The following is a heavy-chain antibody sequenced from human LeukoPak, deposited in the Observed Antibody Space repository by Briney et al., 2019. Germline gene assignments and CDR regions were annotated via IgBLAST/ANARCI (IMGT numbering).Heavy chain of an antibody. CDR3: ATRLQYYDFWSGYQNWFDP. D-gene: IGHD3-3*01. V-gene: IGHV1-69*13. J-gene: IGHJ5*02. CDR2: IIPIFGTA. CDR1: GYTFTSYG. Sequence: GASVKVSCKASGYTFTSYGISWVRQAPGQGLEWMGGIIPIFGTANYAQKFQGRVTITADESTSTAYMELSSLRSEDTAVYYCATRLQYYDFWSGYQNWFDPWGQGTLVTVSS.